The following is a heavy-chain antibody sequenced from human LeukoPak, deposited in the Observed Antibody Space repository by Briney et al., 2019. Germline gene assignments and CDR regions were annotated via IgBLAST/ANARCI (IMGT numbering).Heavy chain of an antibody. CDR3: AREEAGDPTDY. Sequence: GGSLRLSCAASGFTFSSYSMSWVRQAPGKGLEWVSSISSSSSYIYYADSVKGRFTISRDNAKNSLYLQMNSLRAEDTAVYYCAREEAGDPTDYWGQGTLVTVSS. CDR1: GFTFSSYS. V-gene: IGHV3-21*01. D-gene: IGHD7-27*01. CDR2: ISSSSSYI. J-gene: IGHJ4*02.